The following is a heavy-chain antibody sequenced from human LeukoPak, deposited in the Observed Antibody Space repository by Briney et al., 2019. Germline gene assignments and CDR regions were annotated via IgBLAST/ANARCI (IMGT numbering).Heavy chain of an antibody. CDR3: ARDSTIGYCSGGSCYSTSYFDY. D-gene: IGHD2-15*01. CDR2: IYTSGST. CDR1: GGSISSYY. Sequence: SETLSLTCTVSGGSISSYYWSWIRQPAGKGLEWIGRIYTSGSTNCNPSLKSRVTMSVDTSKNQFSLKLSSVTAADTAVYYCARDSTIGYCSGGSCYSTSYFDYWGQGTLVTVSS. V-gene: IGHV4-4*07. J-gene: IGHJ4*02.